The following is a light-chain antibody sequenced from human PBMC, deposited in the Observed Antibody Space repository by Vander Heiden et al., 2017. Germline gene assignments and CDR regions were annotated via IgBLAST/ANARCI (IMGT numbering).Light chain of an antibody. CDR2: KAS. Sequence: DIQMTQSPSTLSASVGDGVTITCRASQSISSWLAWYQQKPGKAPKLLIYKASSLESGVSSRFSGSGSGTEFTLTISSLQPDDFATYYCQQYNSYLWTFGQGTKVEIK. CDR3: QQYNSYLWT. CDR1: QSISSW. J-gene: IGKJ1*01. V-gene: IGKV1-5*03.